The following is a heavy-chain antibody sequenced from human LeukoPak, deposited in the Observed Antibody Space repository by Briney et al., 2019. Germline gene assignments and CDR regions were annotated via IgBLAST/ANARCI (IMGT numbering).Heavy chain of an antibody. CDR1: GYTFTGYC. CDR2: INPNSGGT. CDR3: ARLGSRIAAAGPRDY. J-gene: IGHJ4*02. V-gene: IGHV1-2*02. Sequence: ASVKVSCKASGYTFTGYCMHWVRQAPGQGLEWMGWINPNSGGTNYAQKFQGRVTMTRDTSISTAYMELSRLRSDDTAVYYCARLGSRIAAAGPRDYWGQGTLVTVSS. D-gene: IGHD6-13*01.